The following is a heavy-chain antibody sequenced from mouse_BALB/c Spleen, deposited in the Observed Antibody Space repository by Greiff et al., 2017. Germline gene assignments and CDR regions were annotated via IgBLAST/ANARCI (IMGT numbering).Heavy chain of an antibody. V-gene: IGHV1-7*01. CDR3: ARFGIKDAMDY. J-gene: IGHJ4*01. D-gene: IGHD1-3*01. CDR1: GYTFTSYW. CDR2: INPSTGYT. Sequence: VQLQQSGAELAKPGASVKMSCKASGYTFTSYWMHWVKQRPGQGLEWIGYINPSTGYTEYNQKFKDKATLTADKSSSTAYMQLSSLTSEDSAVYYCARFGIKDAMDYWGQGTSVTVSS.